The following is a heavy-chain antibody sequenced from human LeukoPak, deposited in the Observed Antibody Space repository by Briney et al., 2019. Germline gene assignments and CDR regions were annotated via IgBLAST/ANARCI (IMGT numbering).Heavy chain of an antibody. CDR1: GFTFNTYW. CDR3: ARLPLTARLHFEY. Sequence: PGGSLRLSCAASGFTFNTYWMSWVRQAPGKGLEWVANIKEDGSEKYYVDFVKGRFTISRDNAKNSLYLQMNSLRVEDTAVYYCARLPLTARLHFEYWGQGYLDTVSS. CDR2: IKEDGSEK. J-gene: IGHJ4*02. D-gene: IGHD5-12*01. V-gene: IGHV3-7*05.